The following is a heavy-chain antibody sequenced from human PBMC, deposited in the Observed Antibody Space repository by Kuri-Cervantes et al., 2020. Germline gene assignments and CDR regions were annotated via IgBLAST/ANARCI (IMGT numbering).Heavy chain of an antibody. D-gene: IGHD3-22*01. CDR3: ARETKNYYDSSGYYFH. Sequence: GGSLRLSCAASGFTFSNYALHWVRQAPGKGLEWVAVISYDGSNKYYADFVKGRFTISRDNSKNTLYLQVNSLRAEDTAVYYCARETKNYYDSSGYYFHWGQGTLVTVSS. CDR1: GFTFSNYA. CDR2: ISYDGSNK. J-gene: IGHJ4*02. V-gene: IGHV3-30*07.